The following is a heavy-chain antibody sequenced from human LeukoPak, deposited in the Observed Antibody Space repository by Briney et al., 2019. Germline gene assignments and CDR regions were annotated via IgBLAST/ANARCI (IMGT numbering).Heavy chain of an antibody. Sequence: DPSQTLSLTCTVSGASISSGSYYWSWIRQPAGKGLEWIGRIYTSGSTNYNPSLKSRVTISVDTSKNQFSLRLRSVTAADTAVYYCARGNSYYYDSSGYPDYWGQGTSVTVSS. D-gene: IGHD3-22*01. J-gene: IGHJ4*02. CDR3: ARGNSYYYDSSGYPDY. CDR1: GASISSGSYY. CDR2: IYTSGST. V-gene: IGHV4-61*02.